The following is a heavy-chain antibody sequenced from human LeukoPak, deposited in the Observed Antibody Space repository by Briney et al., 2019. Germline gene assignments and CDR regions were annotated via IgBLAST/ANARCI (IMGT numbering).Heavy chain of an antibody. J-gene: IGHJ5*02. V-gene: IGHV3-21*01. CDR1: GFTFSSYS. CDR2: ISSSSSYI. Sequence: GGSLRLSCAASGFTFSSYSMSWVRQAPGKGLEWVSSISSSSSYIYYADSVKGRFTISRDNAKNSLYLQMNSLRAEDTAVYYCARGMLLGRFDPWGQGTLVTVSS. D-gene: IGHD2-15*01. CDR3: ARGMLLGRFDP.